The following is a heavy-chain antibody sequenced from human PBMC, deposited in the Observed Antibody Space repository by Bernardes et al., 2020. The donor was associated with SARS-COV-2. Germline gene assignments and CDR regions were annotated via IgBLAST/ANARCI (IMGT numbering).Heavy chain of an antibody. CDR1: GFTFSSYW. CDR3: ARDLSVLVGDPDRARADNNDY. Sequence: GGSLRLSCAASGFTFSSYWMSWVRQAPGKGLEWVANIKGDGSQISSVDSVKGRFTISRDNSKNTLYLQMNSLRAEDTAVYYCARDLSVLVGDPDRARADNNDYWGQGTLVTVSS. CDR2: IKGDGSQI. J-gene: IGHJ4*02. D-gene: IGHD4-17*01. V-gene: IGHV3-7*03.